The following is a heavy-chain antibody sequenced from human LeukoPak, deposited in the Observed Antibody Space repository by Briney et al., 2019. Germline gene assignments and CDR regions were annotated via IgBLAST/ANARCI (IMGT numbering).Heavy chain of an antibody. V-gene: IGHV1-2*02. J-gene: IGHJ4*02. D-gene: IGHD3-3*01. CDR3: AREPLKLRFSAGSGANFDY. CDR1: GYTFTGYY. CDR2: INPNSGGT. Sequence: ASVKVSCKASGYTFTGYYMHWVRQAPGQGLEWMGWINPNSGGTNYAQKFQGRVTMTRDTSISTAYMELSRLRSDDTAVYYCAREPLKLRFSAGSGANFDYWGQGTLVTVSS.